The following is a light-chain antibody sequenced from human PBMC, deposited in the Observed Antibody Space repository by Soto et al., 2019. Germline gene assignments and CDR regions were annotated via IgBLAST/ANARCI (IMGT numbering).Light chain of an antibody. CDR2: AAS. CDR1: QSISSY. J-gene: IGKJ1*01. V-gene: IGKV1-39*01. CDR3: QQTYSTPRT. Sequence: DIQMTQSPSSLSASVGDRVTITCRASQSISSYFSWYQQKPGKAPKLLIYAASRLQSGVPSRFSGSGSGTDFTLTISSLQPEDYATYYCQQTYSTPRTFGQGTEVEIK.